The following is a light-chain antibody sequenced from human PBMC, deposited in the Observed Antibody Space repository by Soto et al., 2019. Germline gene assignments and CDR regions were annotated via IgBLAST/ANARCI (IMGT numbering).Light chain of an antibody. V-gene: IGKV2-28*01. Sequence: DVVMTQSPLSLPATPGEPASISCRASQSLLHSNGYNYLAWFLQKAGQSPQLLIYLASSRASGVPDRFSGSGSGTDFTLKISRVEAEDVGVYYCMQALQTPLTFGGGTKVDIK. CDR2: LAS. J-gene: IGKJ4*01. CDR1: QSLLHSNGYNY. CDR3: MQALQTPLT.